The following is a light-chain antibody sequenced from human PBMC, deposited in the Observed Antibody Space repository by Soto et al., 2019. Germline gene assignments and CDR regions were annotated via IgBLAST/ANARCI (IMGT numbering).Light chain of an antibody. CDR2: LNSDGSH. J-gene: IGLJ3*02. V-gene: IGLV4-69*01. CDR3: QTWGTGIHGDWV. CDR1: SGHSSYA. Sequence: QPVLTQSPSASASLGASVKLTCTLSSGHSSYAIAWHQQQPEKGPRYLMKLNSDGSHSKGDGIPDRFSGSSSGAERYLTISSLQSEDDADYYCQTWGTGIHGDWVFGGGTKLTVL.